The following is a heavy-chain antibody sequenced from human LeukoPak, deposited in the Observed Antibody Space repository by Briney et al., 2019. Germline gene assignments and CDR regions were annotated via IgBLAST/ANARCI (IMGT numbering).Heavy chain of an antibody. Sequence: GGSLRLSCVASEFTFSAFWMSWVRQAPGKGLERVADINQDGTTKHYVDSVKGRFAVSRDNAKNSLYLQTNSLRAEDTAVYYCARLWGDASIFDFWGQGTLVTVSS. V-gene: IGHV3-7*01. J-gene: IGHJ4*02. CDR3: ARLWGDASIFDF. CDR2: INQDGTTK. D-gene: IGHD3-10*01. CDR1: EFTFSAFW.